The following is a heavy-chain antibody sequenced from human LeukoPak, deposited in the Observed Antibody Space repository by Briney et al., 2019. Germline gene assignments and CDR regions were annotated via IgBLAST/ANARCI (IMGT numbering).Heavy chain of an antibody. CDR1: GYTFTSYG. Sequence: GASVKVSCKASGYTFTSYGISWVRQAPGQGLEWMGWISAYNGNTNYAQKLQGRVTMTADTSTSTAYMELRSLRSDDTAVYYCARVYSSSMGDWFDPWGQGTLVTVSS. CDR2: ISAYNGNT. D-gene: IGHD6-6*01. J-gene: IGHJ5*02. V-gene: IGHV1-18*01. CDR3: ARVYSSSMGDWFDP.